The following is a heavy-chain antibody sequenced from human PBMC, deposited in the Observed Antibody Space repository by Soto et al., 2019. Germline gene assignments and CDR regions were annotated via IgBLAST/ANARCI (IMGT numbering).Heavy chain of an antibody. CDR1: GYTFTSYA. D-gene: IGHD3-10*01. CDR2: INAGNGNT. V-gene: IGHV1-3*01. CDR3: ARDPTMVRGVISEWFDP. J-gene: IGHJ5*02. Sequence: ASVKVSCKASGYTFTSYAMHWMRQAPGQRLEWMGWINAGNGNTKYSQKFQGRVTITRDTSASTAYMELSSLRSEDTAVYYCARDPTMVRGVISEWFDPWGQGTLVTSPQ.